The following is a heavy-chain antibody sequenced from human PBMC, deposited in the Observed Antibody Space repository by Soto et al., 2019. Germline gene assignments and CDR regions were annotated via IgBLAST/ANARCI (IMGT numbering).Heavy chain of an antibody. CDR2: IKQDGSEK. J-gene: IGHJ4*02. Sequence: GGSLRLSCTASGFTLSNYWMNWVRQAPEKGLEWVSNIKQDGSEKYYVDSVKGRFTISRDNSKNTLYLQMNSLRVDDTAVYYCAKDRSEFDYWGQGTLVTVSS. CDR3: AKDRSEFDY. V-gene: IGHV3-7*05. CDR1: GFTLSNYW.